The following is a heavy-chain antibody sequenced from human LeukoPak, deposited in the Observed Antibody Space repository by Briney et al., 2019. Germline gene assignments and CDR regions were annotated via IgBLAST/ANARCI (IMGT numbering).Heavy chain of an antibody. D-gene: IGHD2-21*02. Sequence: SETLSLTCTVSRGSIDRSRYFWGWIRQPPGKGPEWIGSLHYRGSTYYNPSLKSRAAISVDTSKNQFSLRLSSVIAADTAVYYCGRHDKDGGDLDAFDIWGQGTTVTVSS. V-gene: IGHV4-39*01. CDR3: GRHDKDGGDLDAFDI. J-gene: IGHJ3*02. CDR1: RGSIDRSRYF. CDR2: LHYRGST.